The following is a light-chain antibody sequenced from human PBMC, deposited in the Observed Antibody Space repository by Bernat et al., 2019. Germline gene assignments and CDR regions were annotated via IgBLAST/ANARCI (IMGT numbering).Light chain of an antibody. CDR2: DVS. CDR1: SSDVGGYNY. CDR3: CSYAGSYTWV. J-gene: IGLJ3*02. Sequence: QSALTQPRSVSGSPGQSVTISCTGTSSDVGGYNYVSWYQQHPGKAPTLMIYDVSKRPSGVPNRFSGSKSGNAASLTISGLQAEDEADYYGCSYAGSYTWVFGGGTKLTVL. V-gene: IGLV2-11*01.